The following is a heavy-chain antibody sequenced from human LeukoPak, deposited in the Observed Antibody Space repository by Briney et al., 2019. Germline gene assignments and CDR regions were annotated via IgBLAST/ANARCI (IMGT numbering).Heavy chain of an antibody. CDR3: ATLTDGDYDFWSGYYDLNY. D-gene: IGHD3-3*01. Sequence: GASVKVSCKVSGYTLTELSMHWVQQAPGKGLEWMGLVDPEDGETIYAEKFQGRVTITADTSTDTAYMELSSLRSEDTAVYYCATLTDGDYDFWSGYYDLNYWGQGTLVTVSS. V-gene: IGHV1-24*01. J-gene: IGHJ4*02. CDR1: GYTLTELS. CDR2: VDPEDGET.